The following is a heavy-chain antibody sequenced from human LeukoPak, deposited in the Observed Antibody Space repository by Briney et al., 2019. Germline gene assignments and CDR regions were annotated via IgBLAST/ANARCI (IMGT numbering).Heavy chain of an antibody. D-gene: IGHD6-19*01. CDR3: AKDSSSGSAGYYYMDV. CDR1: GFTFTSSA. J-gene: IGHJ6*03. CDR2: IVVGSGNT. V-gene: IGHV1-58*02. Sequence: SVKVSCKASGFTFTSSAMQWVRQARGQRLEWIGWIVVGSGNTNYAQKFQERVTITRDMSTSTAYMELSSLRSEDTAVYYCAKDSSSGSAGYYYMDVWGKGTTVTVSS.